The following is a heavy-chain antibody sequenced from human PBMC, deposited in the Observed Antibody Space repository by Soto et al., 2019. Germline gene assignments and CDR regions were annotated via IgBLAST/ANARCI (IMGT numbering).Heavy chain of an antibody. Sequence: ERTLRLPCAASALTLCSFWMHWVRQVPGKGLVWVSRINNDGSAATYADSVKGRFTISRDNAKNTVYLQMNSLRAEDTAVYYCVRDKPHNWFDPWGQGT. J-gene: IGHJ5*02. CDR3: VRDKPHNWFDP. V-gene: IGHV3-74*01. CDR2: INNDGSAA. CDR1: ALTLCSFW.